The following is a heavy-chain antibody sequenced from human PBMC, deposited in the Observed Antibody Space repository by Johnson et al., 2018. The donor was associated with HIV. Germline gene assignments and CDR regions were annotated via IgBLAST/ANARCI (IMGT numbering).Heavy chain of an antibody. CDR2: IPYNGRNT. CDR1: GFTFSSYW. D-gene: IGHD2-15*01. Sequence: QVQLVESGGGVVRPGGSLRLSCAASGFTFSSYWMTWVRQAPGKGLDWLTFIPYNGRNTFYADSVKGRLNISRDNSKNTLFLHMSDLRPEDTAVYYCAKDHCSGDSSCRGGSCYNAVDIWGQGTMVTVSS. J-gene: IGHJ3*02. V-gene: IGHV3-30*02. CDR3: AKDHCSGDSSCRGGSCYNAVDI.